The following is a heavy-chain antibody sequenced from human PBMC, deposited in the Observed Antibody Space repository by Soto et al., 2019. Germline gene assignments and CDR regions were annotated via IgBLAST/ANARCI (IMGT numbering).Heavy chain of an antibody. Sequence: SETLSLTCAVSGGSIISTSWWTWVRQSPEKGLEWIGEIHHSGSTSYNPSLKSRATISVDKSKNHFSLKLSSMTAADSSVYYCAKYFGSGVRYYFDLWGQGTLLTVSS. CDR2: IHHSGST. CDR3: AKYFGSGVRYYFDL. V-gene: IGHV4-4*02. D-gene: IGHD3-10*01. J-gene: IGHJ4*02. CDR1: GGSIISTSW.